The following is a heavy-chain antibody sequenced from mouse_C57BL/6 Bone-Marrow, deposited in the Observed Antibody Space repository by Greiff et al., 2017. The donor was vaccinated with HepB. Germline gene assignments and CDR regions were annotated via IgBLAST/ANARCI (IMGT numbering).Heavy chain of an antibody. D-gene: IGHD1-1*02. CDR1: GYTFTSYW. V-gene: IGHV1-69*01. Sequence: QVQLQQPGAELVMPGASVKLSCKASGYTFTSYWMHWVNQRPGQGLEWIGEIDPSDSYTNYNQKFKGKATLTVDKSSSTAYMQLSSLTSEYSAVYYCARGVGYYYAMDYWGQGTSVTVSS. CDR2: IDPSDSYT. CDR3: ARGVGYYYAMDY. J-gene: IGHJ4*01.